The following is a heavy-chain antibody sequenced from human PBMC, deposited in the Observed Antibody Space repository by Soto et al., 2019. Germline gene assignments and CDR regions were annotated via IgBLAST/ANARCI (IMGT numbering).Heavy chain of an antibody. Sequence: GASVKVSCKASGGTFSSYAISWVRQAPGQGLGWMGGIIPIFGTANYAQKFQGRVTITADESTSTAYMELSSLRSEDTAVYYCARFMVVVVPAAIPIGYYYYGMDVWGQGTTVTVSS. J-gene: IGHJ6*02. V-gene: IGHV1-69*13. CDR2: IIPIFGTA. D-gene: IGHD2-2*01. CDR1: GGTFSSYA. CDR3: ARFMVVVVPAAIPIGYYYYGMDV.